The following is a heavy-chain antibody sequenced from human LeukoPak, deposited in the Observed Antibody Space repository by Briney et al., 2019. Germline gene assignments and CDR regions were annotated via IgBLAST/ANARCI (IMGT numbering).Heavy chain of an antibody. CDR1: GFTFRSDW. CDR2: INNDGRST. V-gene: IGHV3-74*03. J-gene: IGHJ6*04. Sequence: GGSLRLSCVASGFTFRSDWMEWVRQVPGKGLGWVSRINNDGRSTMYAASVNGRFTISTDNTKNTLYLQMNSLRAEDTAVYYCAELGITMIGGVWGKGTTVTISS. D-gene: IGHD3-10*02. CDR3: AELGITMIGGV.